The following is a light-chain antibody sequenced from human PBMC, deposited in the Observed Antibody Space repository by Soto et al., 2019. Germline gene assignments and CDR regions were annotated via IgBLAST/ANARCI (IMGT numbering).Light chain of an antibody. Sequence: EVVLTQSPGTLSLSPGERATLSCRASEGISSSYLAWYQQTPGQAPRLLIYGASRRATGIPDRFSGTGSGTDFTLTISRLEPEDFALYYCQQYGSSPGTFGQGTKVEIK. V-gene: IGKV3-20*01. CDR2: GAS. CDR1: EGISSSY. CDR3: QQYGSSPGT. J-gene: IGKJ1*01.